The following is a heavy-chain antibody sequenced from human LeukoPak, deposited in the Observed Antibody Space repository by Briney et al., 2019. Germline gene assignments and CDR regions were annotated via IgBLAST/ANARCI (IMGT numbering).Heavy chain of an antibody. Sequence: ASVRVSCKASGYSSTNYGISWVRQAPGQGLEWMGWIHIYRGNTNYAQKFQGRVTMTTDTSTSTVYMEVRGLRSDDTAMYYCARDVGITVADSFDPWGQGTLVTVSS. CDR1: GYSSTNYG. CDR3: ARDVGITVADSFDP. J-gene: IGHJ5*02. CDR2: IHIYRGNT. D-gene: IGHD6-13*01. V-gene: IGHV1-18*01.